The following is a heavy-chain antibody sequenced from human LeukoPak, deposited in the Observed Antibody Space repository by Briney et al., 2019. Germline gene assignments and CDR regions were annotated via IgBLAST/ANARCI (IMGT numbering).Heavy chain of an antibody. J-gene: IGHJ4*02. Sequence: PSETLSLTCTVPGGSISSSSYPWGWIRQPPGKGLEWIGNMYYSGSTYYNPSLKSRVTLSVDTSKNQFSLKMSSVSAADTALYYCARLYGSTLYFDYWGQGTLVTVSS. D-gene: IGHD2-15*01. CDR2: MYYSGST. V-gene: IGHV4-39*01. CDR3: ARLYGSTLYFDY. CDR1: GGSISSSSYP.